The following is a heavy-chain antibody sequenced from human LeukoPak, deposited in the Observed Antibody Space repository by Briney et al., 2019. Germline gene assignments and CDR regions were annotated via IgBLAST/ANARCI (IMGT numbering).Heavy chain of an antibody. CDR1: GGSFSGYY. V-gene: IGHV4-34*01. CDR2: INHSGST. D-gene: IGHD3-22*01. J-gene: IGHJ4*02. CDR3: ARDESYYDSSGSSPFDY. Sequence: PSETLSLTCAVYGGSFSGYYWSWIRQPPGKGLEWIEEINHSGSTNYNPSLKSRVTISVDTSKNQFSLKLSSVTAADTAVYYCARDESYYDSSGSSPFDYWGQGTLVTVSS.